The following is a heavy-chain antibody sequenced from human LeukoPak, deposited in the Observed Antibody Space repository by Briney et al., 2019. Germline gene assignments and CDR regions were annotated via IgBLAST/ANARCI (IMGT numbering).Heavy chain of an antibody. Sequence: GGSLRLSCAASGFTFSSYAMSWVRQAPGKGLEWVSAISGSGGSTYYADSVKGRFTISRDNSKNTLYLQMNSLRAEDTAVYYCAKGARDGYNLYPYYFDYWXXXTLVTVSS. CDR3: AKGARDGYNLYPYYFDY. CDR2: ISGSGGST. CDR1: GFTFSSYA. V-gene: IGHV3-23*01. D-gene: IGHD5-24*01. J-gene: IGHJ4*01.